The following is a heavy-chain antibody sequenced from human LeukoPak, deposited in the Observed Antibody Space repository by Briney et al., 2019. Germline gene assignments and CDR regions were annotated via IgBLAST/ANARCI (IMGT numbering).Heavy chain of an antibody. CDR1: GFTFSSYS. Sequence: AGGSLRLSCAASGFTFSSYSMNWVRQAPGKGLEWVSSISSSSSYIYYADSVKGRFTISRDNAKNSLYLRMNSLRAEDTAVYYCARGASTRSYNDYWGQGTLVTVSS. CDR3: ARGASTRSYNDY. CDR2: ISSSSSYI. D-gene: IGHD2-2*01. V-gene: IGHV3-21*01. J-gene: IGHJ4*02.